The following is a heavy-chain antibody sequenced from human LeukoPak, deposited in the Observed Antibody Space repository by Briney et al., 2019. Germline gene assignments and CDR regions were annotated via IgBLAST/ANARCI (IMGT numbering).Heavy chain of an antibody. CDR2: ISYDGSNK. Sequence: GRSLRLSCAASGFTFSSYAMHWVRQAPGKGLEWVAVISYDGSNKYYADSMEGRFTISRDNAKNTLYLQMRSLRVEDTAVYYCARDNAKGAADYWGQGTLVTVSS. CDR1: GFTFSSYA. D-gene: IGHD2-15*01. V-gene: IGHV3-30-3*01. CDR3: ARDNAKGAADY. J-gene: IGHJ4*02.